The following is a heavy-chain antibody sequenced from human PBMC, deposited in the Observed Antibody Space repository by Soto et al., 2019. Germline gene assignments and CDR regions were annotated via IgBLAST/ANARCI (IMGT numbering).Heavy chain of an antibody. D-gene: IGHD3-22*01. CDR3: ARGLYYYDSSGYYGY. Sequence: GGSLRLSCAASGFTFSSYSMNWVRQAPGKGLEWVSSISSSSSYIYYADSVKGRFTISRDNAKNSLYLQMNSLRAEDTAAYYCARGLYYYDSSGYYGYWGQGTLVTVSS. CDR1: GFTFSSYS. J-gene: IGHJ4*02. V-gene: IGHV3-21*01. CDR2: ISSSSSYI.